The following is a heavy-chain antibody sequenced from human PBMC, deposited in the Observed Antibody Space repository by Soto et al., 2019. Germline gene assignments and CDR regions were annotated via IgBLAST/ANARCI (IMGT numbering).Heavy chain of an antibody. CDR3: ARDLLWFGESPRRGMDV. CDR2: ISSSSSYI. D-gene: IGHD3-10*01. J-gene: IGHJ6*02. V-gene: IGHV3-21*01. Sequence: GGSLRLSCAASGFTFSSYSMNWVRQAPGKGLEWVSSISSSSSYIYYADSVKGRFTISRDNAKNSLYLQMNSLRAEDTAVYYCARDLLWFGESPRRGMDVWGQGTTVTVSS. CDR1: GFTFSSYS.